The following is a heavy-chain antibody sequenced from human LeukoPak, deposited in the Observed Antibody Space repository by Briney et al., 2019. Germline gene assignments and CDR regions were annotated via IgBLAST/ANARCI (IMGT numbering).Heavy chain of an antibody. V-gene: IGHV3-48*04. Sequence: GGSLRLSCAASGFTFSTYNMNWVRQAPGKGLEWVSYISFSGSTIYYADSVKGRFTISKDNAKNSLYLQMNSLRAGDTAVYYCARASGGSYSIVAFDIWGQGTMVTVSS. D-gene: IGHD1-26*01. CDR2: ISFSGSTI. J-gene: IGHJ3*02. CDR1: GFTFSTYN. CDR3: ARASGGSYSIVAFDI.